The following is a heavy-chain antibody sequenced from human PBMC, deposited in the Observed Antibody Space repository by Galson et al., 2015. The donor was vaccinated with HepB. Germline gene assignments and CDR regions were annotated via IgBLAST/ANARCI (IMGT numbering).Heavy chain of an antibody. J-gene: IGHJ6*02. V-gene: IGHV1-2*04. CDR3: AREAGACSSTSCHGSYYYGMDV. D-gene: IGHD2-2*01. CDR2: INPNSGGT. Sequence: SVKVSCKASGYTFTGYYIHWVRQAPGQGLEWMGWINPNSGGTNYAQKFQGWVTMTRDTSISTAYMELSRLRSDDTAVYYCAREAGACSSTSCHGSYYYGMDVWGQGTTVTVSS. CDR1: GYTFTGYY.